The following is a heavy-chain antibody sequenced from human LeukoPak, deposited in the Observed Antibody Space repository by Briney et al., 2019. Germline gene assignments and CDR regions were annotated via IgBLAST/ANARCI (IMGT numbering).Heavy chain of an antibody. CDR1: GFTFSNAW. CDR2: LSSTGNT. V-gene: IGHV3-53*04. J-gene: IGHJ3*02. D-gene: IGHD3-3*01. CDR3: ARWRPIDAFDI. Sequence: PGGSLRLSCAASGFTFSNAWMNWVRQAPGKGLEWVSLLSSTGNTSYADSVKGRFTISRHNSKNTLYLQVNSLRPEDTAMYYCARWRPIDAFDIWGQGTMVIVSS.